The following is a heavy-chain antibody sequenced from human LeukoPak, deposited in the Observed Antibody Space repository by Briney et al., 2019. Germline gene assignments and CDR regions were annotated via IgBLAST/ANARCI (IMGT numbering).Heavy chain of an antibody. V-gene: IGHV4-34*01. J-gene: IGHJ1*01. CDR2: INHSGST. CDR3: AGEVRDSSVSAVQH. D-gene: IGHD3-22*01. Sequence: PSETLSLTCAVYGGSFSGYYWSWIRQPPGKGLEWIGEINHSGSTNYNPSLKSRVTISVDTSKNQFSLKLSSVTAADTAVYYCAGEVRDSSVSAVQHWGQGTLVTVSS. CDR1: GGSFSGYY.